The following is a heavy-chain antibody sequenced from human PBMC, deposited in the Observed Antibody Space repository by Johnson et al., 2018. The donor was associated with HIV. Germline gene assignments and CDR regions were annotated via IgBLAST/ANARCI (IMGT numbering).Heavy chain of an antibody. V-gene: IGHV3-66*02. CDR3: ARDGRDLATRGGFDI. Sequence: VQLVESGGGVVRPGGSLRPSCAASGFTFADSGMSWVRRAPGKGLEWASVIFSVGNTYYADSVKGRFTISRDNSKNMLYLQMNSLRPEDTAVYYCARDGRDLATRGGFDIWGPGTVVTVSS. D-gene: IGHD5-24*01. J-gene: IGHJ3*02. CDR2: IFSVGNT. CDR1: GFTFADSG.